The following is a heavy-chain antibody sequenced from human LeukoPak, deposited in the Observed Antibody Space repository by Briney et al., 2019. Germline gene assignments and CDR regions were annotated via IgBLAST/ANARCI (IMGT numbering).Heavy chain of an antibody. CDR3: ARFSSGWRNSFDY. J-gene: IGHJ4*02. V-gene: IGHV4-38-2*02. CDR2: IYHSGST. CDR1: GYSISSGYY. D-gene: IGHD6-19*01. Sequence: SETLSLTCTVSGYSISSGYYWGWIRQPPGKGLEWIGSIYHSGSTYYNPSLKSRVTISVDTSKNQFSLKLSSVTAADTAVYYCARFSSGWRNSFDYWGQGTLVTVSS.